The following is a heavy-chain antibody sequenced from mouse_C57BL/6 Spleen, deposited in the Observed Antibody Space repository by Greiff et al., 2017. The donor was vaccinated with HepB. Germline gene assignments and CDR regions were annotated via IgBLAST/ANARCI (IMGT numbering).Heavy chain of an antibody. Sequence: VQLQQSGAELVKPGASLKLSCTVSGFYIKVYYMHWVQQRTEQGLEWIGRIDTVDGETKYAPKFQGKATISADTSSNTAYMQRSSLTSEVTAVYYCARGYYGSRYRSYAMDCWGQEASVTVSS. CDR1: GFYIKVYY. J-gene: IGHJ4*01. CDR2: IDTVDGET. D-gene: IGHD1-1*01. V-gene: IGHV14-2*01. CDR3: ARGYYGSRYRSYAMDC.